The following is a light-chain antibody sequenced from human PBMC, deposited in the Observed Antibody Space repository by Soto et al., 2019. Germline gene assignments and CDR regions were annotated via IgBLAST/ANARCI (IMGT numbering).Light chain of an antibody. CDR3: QQYGSSPPYT. CDR2: GAS. CDR1: QSVTSSY. J-gene: IGKJ2*01. V-gene: IGKV3-20*01. Sequence: EIVLTQSPGTLSLSPGERATLSCRASQSVTSSYLVWYQQKPGQAPRLLIYGASRRATGIPDRFSGSGSGTDFTLTISRLEPEDFAVYYCQQYGSSPPYTFGQGTNLEIK.